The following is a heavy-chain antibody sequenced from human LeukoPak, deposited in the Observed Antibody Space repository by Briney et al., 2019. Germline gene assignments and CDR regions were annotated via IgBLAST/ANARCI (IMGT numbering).Heavy chain of an antibody. CDR1: GFTVSGNY. J-gene: IGHJ4*02. CDR3: AKVKYYYDSSGTGLDY. D-gene: IGHD3-22*01. V-gene: IGHV3-53*01. CDR2: IYSGGDT. Sequence: GGSLRLSCAASGFTVSGNYMNWVRQAPGKGLEWVSVIYSGGDTYYADSVKGRFTISRDNSKNTLYLQMNSLRAEDTAVYYCAKVKYYYDSSGTGLDYWGQGTLVTVSS.